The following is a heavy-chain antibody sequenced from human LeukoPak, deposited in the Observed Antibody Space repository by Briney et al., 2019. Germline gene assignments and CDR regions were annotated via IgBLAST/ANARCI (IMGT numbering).Heavy chain of an antibody. Sequence: SVKVSCKASGGTFSRYAITWVRQAPGQGLEWMGGILPILGSTDYAQRFQGRVTITTDDSTHTAYMELSSLRYDDTAVYYCATAQIYCSGCSCYDAFFDFWGQGTRVTVSS. J-gene: IGHJ4*02. CDR2: ILPILGST. CDR3: ATAQIYCSGCSCYDAFFDF. V-gene: IGHV1-69*05. D-gene: IGHD2-15*01. CDR1: GGTFSRYA.